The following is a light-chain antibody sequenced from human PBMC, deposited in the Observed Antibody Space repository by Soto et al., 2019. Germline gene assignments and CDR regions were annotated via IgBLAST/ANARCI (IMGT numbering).Light chain of an antibody. J-gene: IGKJ1*01. CDR2: GAS. Sequence: DIQMTQSPSSLSASVGDRVTITCRASQDIRNSLAWYQQKPGKVPKLLIYGASTLQSWVPSRFSGSGSGTDFTLTINSLQPEDVATYYCQKYKSAPWTFGQGTQVEIK. CDR3: QKYKSAPWT. V-gene: IGKV1-27*01. CDR1: QDIRNS.